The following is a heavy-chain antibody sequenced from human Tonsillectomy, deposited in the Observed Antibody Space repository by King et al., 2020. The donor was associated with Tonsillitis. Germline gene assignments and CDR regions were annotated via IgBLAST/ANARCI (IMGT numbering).Heavy chain of an antibody. Sequence: VQLQQWGAGLLKPSETLSFTCAVYGGSFSGYYWSWIRQPPGKGLEWIGEINHSGSTNYNPSLKSRVTISVDTSKNQFSLKLRPVTAADTAVYYCARGYLPIQYSSCWYPYYWGQGTLVTVSS. J-gene: IGHJ4*02. CDR3: ARGYLPIQYSSCWYPYY. V-gene: IGHV4-34*01. D-gene: IGHD6-19*01. CDR2: INHSGST. CDR1: GGSFSGYY.